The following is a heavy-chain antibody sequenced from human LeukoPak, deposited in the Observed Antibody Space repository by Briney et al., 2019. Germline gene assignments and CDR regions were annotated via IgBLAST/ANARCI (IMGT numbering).Heavy chain of an antibody. J-gene: IGHJ4*02. Sequence: GGSLILSCVAFGFTFSSHAMHWVRQAPGKGLEYVSVVSSNGGTTYYASSVKGRFTISRDNSKNTLYLQMGSLRPEDMSVYYCASAQSGWSDYFDYWGQGTPVTVSS. CDR3: ASAQSGWSDYFDY. V-gene: IGHV3-64*01. CDR1: GFTFSSHA. CDR2: VSSNGGTT. D-gene: IGHD6-19*01.